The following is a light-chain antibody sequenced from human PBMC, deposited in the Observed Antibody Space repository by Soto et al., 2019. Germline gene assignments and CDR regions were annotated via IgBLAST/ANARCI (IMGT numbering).Light chain of an antibody. CDR3: ISYTDNNPYV. Sequence: QSALTQPASVSGSPGQSITISCTGTSSDVGGYNYVSWYQQQPGRAPELMIHAVTYRPSGVSYRVSGSKSGNTASLTISGLQAEDEADYYCISYTDNNPYVFGSGTKLTVL. CDR2: AVT. J-gene: IGLJ1*01. V-gene: IGLV2-14*01. CDR1: SSDVGGYNY.